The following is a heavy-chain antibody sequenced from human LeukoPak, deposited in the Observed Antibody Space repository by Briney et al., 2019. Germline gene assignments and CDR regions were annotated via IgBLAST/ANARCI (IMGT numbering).Heavy chain of an antibody. Sequence: ASVKVPCKASGYTFTVYFMHWVRQAHGQGLEWMGWINPNSGGTNYAQKFQGRVTMTRDTSISTAYMELSRLRSDDTAVYYCASSIVYCSSTSCYFNWGQGTLVTVSS. J-gene: IGHJ4*02. CDR2: INPNSGGT. CDR1: GYTFTVYF. D-gene: IGHD2-2*01. CDR3: ASSIVYCSSTSCYFN. V-gene: IGHV1-2*02.